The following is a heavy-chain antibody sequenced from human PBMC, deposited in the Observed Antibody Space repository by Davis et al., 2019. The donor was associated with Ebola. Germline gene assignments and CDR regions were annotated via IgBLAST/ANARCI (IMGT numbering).Heavy chain of an antibody. CDR3: ARGVMGIVGA. Sequence: GGSLRLSCAASGFTFSSYSMNWVRQAPGKGLEWVSAISGSGGSTYYADSVKGRFTISRDNSKKTLYLQMNSLRAEDTAVYYCARGVMGIVGAWGQGTQVTVSS. CDR2: ISGSGGST. D-gene: IGHD1-26*01. V-gene: IGHV3-23*01. CDR1: GFTFSSYS. J-gene: IGHJ5*02.